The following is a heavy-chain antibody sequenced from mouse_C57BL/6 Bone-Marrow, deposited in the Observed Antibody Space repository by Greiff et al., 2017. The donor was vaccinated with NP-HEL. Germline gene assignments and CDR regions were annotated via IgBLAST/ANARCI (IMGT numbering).Heavy chain of an antibody. J-gene: IGHJ1*03. Sequence: LVESGAELVRPGASVKLSCTASGFNIKDDYMHWVKQRPEQGLEWIGWIDPENGDTEYASKFQGKATITADTSSNTAYLQLSSLTSEDTAVYYCTLWYFDVWGTGTTVTVSS. V-gene: IGHV14-4*01. CDR3: TLWYFDV. CDR2: IDPENGDT. CDR1: GFNIKDDY.